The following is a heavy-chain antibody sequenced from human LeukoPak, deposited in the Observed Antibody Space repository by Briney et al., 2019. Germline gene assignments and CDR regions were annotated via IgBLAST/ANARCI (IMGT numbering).Heavy chain of an antibody. J-gene: IGHJ3*01. CDR2: ISSRSSYK. CDR1: GFNFSDYS. Sequence: GGSLRLSCAASGFNFSDYSMNWVRQAPGKGLEWVSTISSRSSYKFYADSVQGRFTISRDNTKNSLYLQINRLTVEAPAVYYCVKEGGSPGGFDFWGQGTMVTVSS. D-gene: IGHD2-15*01. CDR3: VKEGGSPGGFDF. V-gene: IGHV3-21*01.